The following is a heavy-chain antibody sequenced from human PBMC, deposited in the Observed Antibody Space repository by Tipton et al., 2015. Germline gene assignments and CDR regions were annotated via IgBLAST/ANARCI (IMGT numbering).Heavy chain of an antibody. J-gene: IGHJ4*02. D-gene: IGHD3-10*01. CDR2: ISGSGFST. Sequence: SLRLSCAASGFTFSSYDMHWVRQAPGKGLVWVSVISGSGFSTYYADSVNGRFDISRDESKNTVYLQMNSLRVEDTAVYYCAKNSGNYYSSSSDHWGQGTLVTVSS. CDR1: GFTFSSYD. CDR3: AKNSGNYYSSSSDH. V-gene: IGHV3-23*01.